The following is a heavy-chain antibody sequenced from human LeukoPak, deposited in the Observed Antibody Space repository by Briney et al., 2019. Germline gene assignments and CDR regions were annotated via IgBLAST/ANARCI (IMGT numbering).Heavy chain of an antibody. V-gene: IGHV3-74*01. CDR3: ARSGDSSGYYYAEVQTWYMDV. D-gene: IGHD3-22*01. Sequence: PGGSLRLSCAASGFTFSSYWMHWVRQAPGKGLVWVSRINSDGSSTSYADSVKGRFTISRDNAKNTLYLQMNSLRAADTAVYYCARSGDSSGYYYAEVQTWYMDVWGKGTTVTVSS. CDR1: GFTFSSYW. J-gene: IGHJ6*03. CDR2: INSDGSST.